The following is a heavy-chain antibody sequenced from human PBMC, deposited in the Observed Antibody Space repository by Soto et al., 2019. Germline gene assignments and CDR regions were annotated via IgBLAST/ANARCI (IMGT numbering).Heavy chain of an antibody. D-gene: IGHD5-18*01. CDR2: ISHDGSNK. CDR1: GFTFSSYG. V-gene: IGHV3-30*18. J-gene: IGHJ4*02. Sequence: QVQLVESGGGVVQPGRSLRLSCAASGFTFSSYGMHWVRQAPGKGLEWVAAISHDGSNKYYADSVKGRFTISRDNSKNTLYLQMNSLRAEDTAVYYCAKGVQLWTTYYFDHWCQGTLVTVSS. CDR3: AKGVQLWTTYYFDH.